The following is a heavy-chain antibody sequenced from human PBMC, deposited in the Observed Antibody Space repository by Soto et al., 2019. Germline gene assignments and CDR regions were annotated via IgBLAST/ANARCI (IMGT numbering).Heavy chain of an antibody. CDR1: VYTFSSYD. D-gene: IGHD2-15*01. V-gene: IGHV1-8*01. Sequence: ASVTVSCKASVYTFSSYDSNWVRQAHGQGLEWMGWMNPNSGNTGYAQKFQGRVTMTGNTSISTAYMELSSLRSEDTAVYYCASGADYSTLRYNWFDPWGQGTLVTVSS. CDR3: ASGADYSTLRYNWFDP. CDR2: MNPNSGNT. J-gene: IGHJ5*02.